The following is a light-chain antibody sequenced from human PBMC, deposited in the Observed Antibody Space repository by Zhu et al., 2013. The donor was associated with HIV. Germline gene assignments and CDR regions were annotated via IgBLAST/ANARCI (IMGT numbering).Light chain of an antibody. Sequence: EIVLTQSPATLSLSPGERVTLSCRASQSVSSYLAWYQQKPGQAPRLLIYDASNRATGIPARFSGSGSGTDFTLTISSLEPEDFAVYYCQQRSSWLFTFGPGTKVDIK. V-gene: IGKV3-11*01. CDR3: QQRSSWLFT. J-gene: IGKJ3*01. CDR2: DAS. CDR1: QSVSSY.